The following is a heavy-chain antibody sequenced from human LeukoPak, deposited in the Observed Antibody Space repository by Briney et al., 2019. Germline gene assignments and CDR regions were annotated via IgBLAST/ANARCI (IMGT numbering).Heavy chain of an antibody. J-gene: IGHJ4*02. CDR1: GFTFSSYG. V-gene: IGHV3-33*01. CDR2: IWYDGSNK. D-gene: IGHD3-22*01. CDR3: ARDGDYYDSSGYEDY. Sequence: GRSLRLSCAASGFTFSSYGMHWVRQAPGKGLEWVAVIWYDGSNKYYADSVKGRFTISRVNSKNTLYLQMNSLRAEDTAVYYCARDGDYYDSSGYEDYRGQGTLVTVSS.